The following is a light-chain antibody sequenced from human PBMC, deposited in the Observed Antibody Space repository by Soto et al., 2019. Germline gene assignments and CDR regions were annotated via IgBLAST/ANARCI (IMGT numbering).Light chain of an antibody. J-gene: IGKJ2*01. CDR3: QQYGHSPRYT. Sequence: EIVLTQSPGTLSLSPGERATLSCRASQSVIINYLAWYQQKPGQAPRLLIYDTSSRATGIPDRFSGRGSGTDFTLTISRLEPEDFAVYYCQQYGHSPRYTFGQGTKVEIK. CDR1: QSVIINY. CDR2: DTS. V-gene: IGKV3-20*01.